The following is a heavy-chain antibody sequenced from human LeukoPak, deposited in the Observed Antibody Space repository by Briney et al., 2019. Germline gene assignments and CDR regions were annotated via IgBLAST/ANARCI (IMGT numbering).Heavy chain of an antibody. D-gene: IGHD1-1*01. CDR1: GGSISTYY. CDR2: VYYSGHT. CDR3: ARHPYSDGFDV. V-gene: IGHV4-59*08. J-gene: IGHJ3*01. Sequence: SETLSLTCTVSGGSISTYYWSWIRQPPGKGLEWIAYVYYSGHTSYNPSLKGRVTISVDTSKTQISLNLNSVTAADTAVYYCARHPYSDGFDVWGQGTMVTVSS.